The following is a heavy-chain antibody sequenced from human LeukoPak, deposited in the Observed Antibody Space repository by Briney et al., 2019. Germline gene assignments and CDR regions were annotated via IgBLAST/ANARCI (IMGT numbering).Heavy chain of an antibody. CDR3: ARVDCSSTSCYPDY. V-gene: IGHV4-59*01. CDR1: GGSISSYY. D-gene: IGHD2-2*01. Sequence: SETLSLTCTVSGGSISSYYWSWIRQPLGEGLEWIGYIYYSGNTNYNPSLKSRVTISVDTSKNHFSLKLSSVTSADTAVYYCARVDCSSTSCYPDYWGQGTLVTVSS. J-gene: IGHJ4*02. CDR2: IYYSGNT.